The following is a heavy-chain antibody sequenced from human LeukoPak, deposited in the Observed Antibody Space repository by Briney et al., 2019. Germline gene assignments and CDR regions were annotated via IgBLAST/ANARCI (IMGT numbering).Heavy chain of an antibody. CDR3: AVAREYYDSSGYYLAAFDI. D-gene: IGHD3-22*01. Sequence: SGPALVKPTQTLTLTCTFSGFSLSTSGMRASWIRQPPGKALEWLARIDWDDDKFYSTSLKTRLTISKDTSKNQVALTMTNMDPVDTATYYCAVAREYYDSSGYYLAAFDIWGQGTMVTVSS. CDR2: IDWDDDK. CDR1: GFSLSTSGMR. V-gene: IGHV2-70*04. J-gene: IGHJ3*02.